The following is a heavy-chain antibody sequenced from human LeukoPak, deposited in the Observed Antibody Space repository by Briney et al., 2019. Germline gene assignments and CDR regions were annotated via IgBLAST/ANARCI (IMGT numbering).Heavy chain of an antibody. CDR2: IYSGDRT. J-gene: IGHJ4*02. CDR1: GFTVSAYS. D-gene: IGHD1-26*01. V-gene: IGHV3-53*05. Sequence: GSLRLSCAASGFTVSAYSMGWVRQAPGKGLEWLSLIYSGDRTYHADSVKGRFTVSRDDSENTLSLQMNSLRSDDTAMYYCARVDSGRYYGHDYWGQGTLVTVTS. CDR3: ARVDSGRYYGHDY.